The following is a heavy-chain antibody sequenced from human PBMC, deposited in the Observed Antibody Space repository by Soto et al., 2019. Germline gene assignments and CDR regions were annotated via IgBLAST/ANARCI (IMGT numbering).Heavy chain of an antibody. Sequence: PGGSLRLSCAASGFIFSTYGMHWVRQAPGKGLKWMAAISFDGSDKYYEDSAKGRFTISRDNSKSTLYLEVNSLRAEDTGVYHCAKTQDRYKDDGFDMWGQGTMVTVSS. D-gene: IGHD1-1*01. V-gene: IGHV3-30*18. J-gene: IGHJ3*02. CDR1: GFIFSTYG. CDR3: AKTQDRYKDDGFDM. CDR2: ISFDGSDK.